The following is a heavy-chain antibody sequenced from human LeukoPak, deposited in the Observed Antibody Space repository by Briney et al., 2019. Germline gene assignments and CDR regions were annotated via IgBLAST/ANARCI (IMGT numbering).Heavy chain of an antibody. CDR3: ARGRRIAVATWFAR. CDR1: GGSISSYY. D-gene: IGHD6-19*01. V-gene: IGHV4-4*07. J-gene: IGHJ5*02. Sequence: SETLSLTCTVSGGSISSYYWSWIRQPAGKGLEWIGGIYTSGSTNYNPSLKSRVTISVDTSKNQFSLTLNSVTAADTAVYYCARGRRIAVATWFARGRQRTLVTVTA. CDR2: IYTSGST.